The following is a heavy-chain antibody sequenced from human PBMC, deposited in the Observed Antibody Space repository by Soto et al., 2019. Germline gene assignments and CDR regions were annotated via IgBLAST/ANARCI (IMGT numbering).Heavy chain of an antibody. D-gene: IGHD1-1*01. CDR2: IYSSAST. V-gene: IGHV4-4*07. CDR3: AGGATEGTNNPDYGSDV. CDR1: GGSISGYY. J-gene: IGHJ6*02. Sequence: QVQLQESGPGLVKPSETLSLTCTVTGGSISGYYWSWIRQPAGEALQWIGRIYSSASTDYNPSLKSRVTMSLDTTKHHSALTLNSLAAEDTAVYYWAGGATEGTNNPDYGSDVWGQGTTVTVAS.